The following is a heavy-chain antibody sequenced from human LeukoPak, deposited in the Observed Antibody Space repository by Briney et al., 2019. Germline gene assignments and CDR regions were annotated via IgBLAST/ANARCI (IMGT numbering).Heavy chain of an antibody. J-gene: IGHJ3*01. CDR3: ARSMRFLEWSYDAFDL. Sequence: GGSLRLSCAASGFTFSSYAMHWVRQAPGKGLEWVAVISYDGSNKYYADSVKGRFTISRDNTKDSLNLQMDSLRGEDTAVYYCARSMRFLEWSYDAFDLWGQGTMVIVSS. CDR2: ISYDGSNK. D-gene: IGHD3-3*01. CDR1: GFTFSSYA. V-gene: IGHV3-30-3*01.